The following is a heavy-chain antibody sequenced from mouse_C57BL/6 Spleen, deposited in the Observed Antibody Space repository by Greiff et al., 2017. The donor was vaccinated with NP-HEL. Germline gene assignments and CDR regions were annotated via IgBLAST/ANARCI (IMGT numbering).Heavy chain of an antibody. J-gene: IGHJ4*01. CDR1: GFNIKDDY. Sequence: EVQLQQSGAELVRPGASVKLSCTASGFNIKDDYMHWVKQRPEQGLEWIGWIDPENGDTEYVSKFQGKATITADTASNTSYLQFSSLPSEDTAVYYLTTGSHCYSAMDYLGQGTSVTVSS. CDR3: TTGSHCYSAMDY. CDR2: IDPENGDT. V-gene: IGHV14-4*01.